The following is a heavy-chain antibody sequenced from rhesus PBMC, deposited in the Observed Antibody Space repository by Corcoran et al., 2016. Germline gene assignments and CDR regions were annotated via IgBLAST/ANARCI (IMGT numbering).Heavy chain of an antibody. V-gene: IGHV3-136*01. CDR3: TRSRGYSYSFPSYFDY. CDR2: ICYNGKTI. J-gene: IGHJ4*01. CDR1: GFTFSSYD. Sequence: EVQLVESGGGLVQPGGSLRLSCVASGFTFSSYDMSWVRQAPEKGLEWVSYICYNGKTIYYVDAVKGRFTISRDNAKNSLSLQMSSLRAEDTAVYYCTRSRGYSYSFPSYFDYWGQGVLVTVSS. D-gene: IGHD5-12*01.